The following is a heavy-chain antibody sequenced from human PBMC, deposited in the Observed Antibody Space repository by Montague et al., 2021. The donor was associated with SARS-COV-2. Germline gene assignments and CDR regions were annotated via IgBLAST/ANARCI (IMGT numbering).Heavy chain of an antibody. CDR3: ARDGYGGNSDGAWYYYGMDV. Sequence: SVKVSCTASGGTFSSYAISWMRQAPGQGLEWMGGIIPIFGTANYAQKFQGRVTITADESTSTAYMELSSLRSEDTAVYYCARDGYGGNSDGAWYYYGMDVWGQGTTVTVSS. CDR2: IIPIFGTA. V-gene: IGHV1-69*13. D-gene: IGHD4-23*01. CDR1: GGTFSSYA. J-gene: IGHJ6*02.